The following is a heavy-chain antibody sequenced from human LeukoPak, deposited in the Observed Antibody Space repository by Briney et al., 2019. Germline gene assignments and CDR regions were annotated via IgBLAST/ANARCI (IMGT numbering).Heavy chain of an antibody. V-gene: IGHV3-23*01. CDR3: AKGGFEGIAAQQRGAFDI. D-gene: IGHD6-13*01. Sequence: GGSLRLSCAASGFTFSSYAMSWVRQAPGKGLEWVSAISGSGGSTYYADSVKGRFTISRDNSKNTLYLQMNSLRAEDTAVYYCAKGGFEGIAAQQRGAFDIWGQGTMVTVSS. J-gene: IGHJ3*02. CDR1: GFTFSSYA. CDR2: ISGSGGST.